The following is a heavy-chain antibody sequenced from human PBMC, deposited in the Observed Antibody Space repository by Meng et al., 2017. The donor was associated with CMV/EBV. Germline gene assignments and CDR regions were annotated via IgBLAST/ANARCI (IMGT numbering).Heavy chain of an antibody. D-gene: IGHD2-2*02. V-gene: IGHV3-30-3*01. CDR3: ARRESTSCYRSCGMDV. CDR2: ISYDGSNK. J-gene: IGHJ6*02. CDR1: GFTFSSYA. Sequence: GGSLRLSCAASGFTFSSYAMHWVRQAPGKGLEGVAVISYDGSNKYYADSVKGRFTISRDNSKNTLYLQMISLRAADTAVYYCARRESTSCYRSCGMDVWGQGTTVTVSS.